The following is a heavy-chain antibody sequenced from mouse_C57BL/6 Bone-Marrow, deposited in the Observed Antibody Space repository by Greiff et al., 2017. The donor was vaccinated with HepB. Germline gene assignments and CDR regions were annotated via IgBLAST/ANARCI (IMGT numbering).Heavy chain of an antibody. CDR2: IYPETGGT. V-gene: IGHV1-15*01. J-gene: IGHJ3*01. Sequence: QVQLQQSGAELVRPGASVTLSCKASGYTFTDYEMHWVKQTPVHGLEWIGAIYPETGGTAYKQKFKGKAILTADKSSSTAYMELLSLTSEDSAVYYCTRRGYYCSSSYVAYWGQGTLLTVSA. CDR1: GYTFTDYE. D-gene: IGHD1-1*01. CDR3: TRRGYYCSSSYVAY.